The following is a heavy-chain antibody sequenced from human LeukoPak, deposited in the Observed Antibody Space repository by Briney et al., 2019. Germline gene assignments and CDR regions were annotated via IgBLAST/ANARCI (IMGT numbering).Heavy chain of an antibody. Sequence: GGSLRLSCAASGFTFISYWMSWVRQAPGKGLEWVANIEQDGSEKYYVDSVKGRFTISRDNAKNLLYLQMNSLRAEDTAVYYCAKRRGLELLYYYYMDVWGKGTTVTVSS. J-gene: IGHJ6*03. CDR1: GFTFISYW. CDR3: AKRRGLELLYYYYMDV. D-gene: IGHD1-7*01. V-gene: IGHV3-7*03. CDR2: IEQDGSEK.